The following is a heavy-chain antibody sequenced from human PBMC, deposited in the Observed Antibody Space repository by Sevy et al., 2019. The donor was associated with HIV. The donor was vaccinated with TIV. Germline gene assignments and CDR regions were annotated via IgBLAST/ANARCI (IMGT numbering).Heavy chain of an antibody. J-gene: IGHJ5*02. Sequence: GGSLRLSCAASGFTFSSYGMHWVRQAPGKGLEWVAFIRYDGSNKYYADSVKGRFTISRDNSKNTLYLQMNSLRAEDTAGYYCAKDEGHYDFWSGYYRDNWFDPWGQGTLVTVSS. D-gene: IGHD3-3*01. CDR3: AKDEGHYDFWSGYYRDNWFDP. CDR1: GFTFSSYG. V-gene: IGHV3-30*02. CDR2: IRYDGSNK.